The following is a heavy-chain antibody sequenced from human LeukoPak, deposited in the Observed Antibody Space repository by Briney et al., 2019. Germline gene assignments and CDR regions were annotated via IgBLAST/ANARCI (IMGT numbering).Heavy chain of an antibody. CDR3: ARDGQSIAALPPWVDY. D-gene: IGHD6-6*01. V-gene: IGHV3-72*01. CDR1: GFTFSDHY. Sequence: GGSLRLSCAASGFTFSDHYMEWVRQAPGRGLEWVGRIRTKIHSFTTEYAASAKGRFTISRDDSKNSLGLQMNSLRAEDTAVYYCARDGQSIAALPPWVDYWGQGTLVTVSS. J-gene: IGHJ4*02. CDR2: IRTKIHSFTT.